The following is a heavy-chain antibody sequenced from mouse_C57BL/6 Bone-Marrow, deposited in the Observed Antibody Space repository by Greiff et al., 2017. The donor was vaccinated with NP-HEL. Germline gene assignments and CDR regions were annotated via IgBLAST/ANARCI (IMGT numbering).Heavy chain of an antibody. CDR3: ARSPYYYGSSTWFAY. D-gene: IGHD1-1*01. Sequence: VKLQESGAELASPGASVKLSCKAPASHCPLPFMIFFNPLTLQGLELIGEIYPILFHTYYNEKFKGKATLTADKSSSTAYMELRSLTSEDSAVYFCARSPYYYGSSTWFAYWGQGTLVTVSA. V-gene: IGHV1-81*01. CDR1: ASHCPLPF. J-gene: IGHJ3*01. CDR2: IYPILFHT.